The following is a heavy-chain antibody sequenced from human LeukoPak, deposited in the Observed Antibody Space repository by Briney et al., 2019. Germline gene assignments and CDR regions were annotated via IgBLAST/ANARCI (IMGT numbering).Heavy chain of an antibody. CDR3: TTDPLRNDIEY. V-gene: IGHV3-23*01. D-gene: IGHD1-1*01. J-gene: IGHJ4*02. Sequence: GGSLRLSCAASGFTFSSYAMSWVRQAPGKGLGWVSAISGSGGSTYYADSVKGRFAISRDNSKNTLYLQMNSLKTEDTAVYYCTTDPLRNDIEYWGQGTLVTVSS. CDR1: GFTFSSYA. CDR2: ISGSGGST.